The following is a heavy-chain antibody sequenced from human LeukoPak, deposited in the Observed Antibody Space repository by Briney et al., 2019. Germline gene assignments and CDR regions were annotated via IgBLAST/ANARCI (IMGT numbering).Heavy chain of an antibody. CDR1: GFTFSDYY. CDR3: ARWVLSGNCGSTTCKRYFDC. J-gene: IGHJ4*02. V-gene: IGHV3-11*01. CDR2: ISTSGSTI. D-gene: IGHD2-2*01. Sequence: GGSLRLSCVASGFTFSDYYMSWIRQAPGKGLEWVSYISTSGSTIYYADSVKGRFTISRDNAKNSLYLQMNSLRAEDTAVYYCARWVLSGNCGSTTCKRYFDCWGQGTLVTVSS.